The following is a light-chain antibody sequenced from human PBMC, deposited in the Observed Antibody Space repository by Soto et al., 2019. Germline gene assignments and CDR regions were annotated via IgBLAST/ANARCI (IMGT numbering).Light chain of an antibody. CDR3: QQYNQWPIT. V-gene: IGKV3-15*01. CDR1: QSAGTS. CDR2: GAF. Sequence: EIVVTQSPATLTVSPLERATLSFRASQSAGTSLALYQQKPGQAPRLLIHGAFTRATGIPARFSGSGSGTEFTLTISSLQSEDFAVFYCQQYNQWPITFGQGTRLAIK. J-gene: IGKJ5*01.